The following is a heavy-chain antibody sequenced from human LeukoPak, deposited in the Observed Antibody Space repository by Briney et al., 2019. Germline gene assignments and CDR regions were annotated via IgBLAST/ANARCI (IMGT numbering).Heavy chain of an antibody. D-gene: IGHD5-24*01. V-gene: IGHV3-21*01. Sequence: GGSLRLSCAASGFTFNIYNMNWVRQAPGKGLEWVSSISSSSTYIYYADSLKGRFTISRDNAKNSLYLQMNSLRAEDTAVYYCATSREVAFDYWGRGTLVTVSS. J-gene: IGHJ4*02. CDR2: ISSSSTYI. CDR3: ATSREVAFDY. CDR1: GFTFNIYN.